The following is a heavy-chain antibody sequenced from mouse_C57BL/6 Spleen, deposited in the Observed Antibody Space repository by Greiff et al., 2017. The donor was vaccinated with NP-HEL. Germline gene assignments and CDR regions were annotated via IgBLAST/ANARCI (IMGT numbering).Heavy chain of an antibody. CDR1: GYTFTSYW. V-gene: IGHV1-59*01. Sequence: VQLQQPGAELVRPGTSVKLSCKASGYTFTSYWMHWVKQRPGQGLEWIGVIDPSDSYTNYKQKFKGKATLTVDKSSSTAYMQLSSLTSEDSAVYYCATRSPYYDSVYYAMDYWGQGTSVTVSS. D-gene: IGHD2-4*01. CDR2: IDPSDSYT. CDR3: ATRSPYYDSVYYAMDY. J-gene: IGHJ4*01.